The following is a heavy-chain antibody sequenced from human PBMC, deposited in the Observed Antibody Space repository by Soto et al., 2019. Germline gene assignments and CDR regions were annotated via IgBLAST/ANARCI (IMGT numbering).Heavy chain of an antibody. D-gene: IGHD5-18*01. CDR2: IIPMFGTA. CDR1: GGTFSTYA. V-gene: IGHV1-69*12. J-gene: IGHJ4*02. CDR3: ASGIQLWLRRINNGYSG. Sequence: QVQLVQSGAEVKKPESSVKVSCKAPGGTFSTYAISWVRQASGQGLEWMGGIIPMFGTANYAQRFQDRVKIPADESTNTVYMELSSLRSEDTAVYFCASGIQLWLRRINNGYSGWGQGTLVTVSS.